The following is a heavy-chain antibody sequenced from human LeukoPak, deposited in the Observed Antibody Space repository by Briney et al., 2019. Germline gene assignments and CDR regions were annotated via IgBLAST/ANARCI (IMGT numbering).Heavy chain of an antibody. J-gene: IGHJ4*02. V-gene: IGHV3-30*18. Sequence: GGSLRLSCAASEFTFSSYGMYWVRQAPGKGLEWVAVISYDGSNKYYADSVKGRFTISRDNSKNTLYLQMNSLRAEDTAVYYCAKDVGDSSGYYYGGTGFFDYWGQGTLVTVSS. CDR3: AKDVGDSSGYYYGGTGFFDY. CDR2: ISYDGSNK. D-gene: IGHD3-22*01. CDR1: EFTFSSYG.